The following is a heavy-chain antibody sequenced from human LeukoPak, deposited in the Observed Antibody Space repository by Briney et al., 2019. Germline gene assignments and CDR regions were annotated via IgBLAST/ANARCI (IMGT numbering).Heavy chain of an antibody. CDR1: GFTFSNAY. CDR2: IKLKTDGETT. J-gene: IGHJ4*02. Sequence: GGSLRLSCAASGFTFSNAYMNWVRQAPGKGLEWVGRIKLKTDGETTEYAALVKDRFSISRDDSKSMMYLQMNSLKTEDTAVYYCITPLPYSAQGGQGTLVTVSS. D-gene: IGHD2-21*01. CDR3: ITPLPYSAQ. V-gene: IGHV3-15*07.